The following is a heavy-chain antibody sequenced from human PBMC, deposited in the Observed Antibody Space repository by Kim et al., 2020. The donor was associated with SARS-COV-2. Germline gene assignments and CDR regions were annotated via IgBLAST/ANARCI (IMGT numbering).Heavy chain of an antibody. D-gene: IGHD4-4*01. CDR3: TTLNDYSNYGFDY. V-gene: IGHV3-15*01. CDR1: GFTFSNAW. J-gene: IGHJ4*02. Sequence: GGSLRLSCAASGFTFSNAWMSWVRQAPGKGLEWVGRIKSKTDGGTTDYAATVKGRFTISRDDTKNTLYLQMNSLKTEDTAVYYCTTLNDYSNYGFDYWGQGTLVTVSS. CDR2: IKSKTDGGTT.